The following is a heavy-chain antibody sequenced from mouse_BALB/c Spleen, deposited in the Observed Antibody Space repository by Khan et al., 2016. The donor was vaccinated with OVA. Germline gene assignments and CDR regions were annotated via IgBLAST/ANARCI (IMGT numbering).Heavy chain of an antibody. Sequence: VQLQQSGAELVRPGASVKLSCKASGYTFTSYWMNWVMQSPGQGLEWIGIIDPSDSETHYNQMFKDKATLSVDTSSITAYMQLSSLTSEDSAVKYRARREYGTSIAYWGQGTLVTVSA. CDR3: ARREYGTSIAY. V-gene: IGHV1-61*01. J-gene: IGHJ3*01. CDR2: IDPSDSET. CDR1: GYTFTSYW. D-gene: IGHD2-10*02.